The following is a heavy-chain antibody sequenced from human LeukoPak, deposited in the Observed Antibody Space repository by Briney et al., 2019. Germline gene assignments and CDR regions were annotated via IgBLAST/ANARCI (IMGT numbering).Heavy chain of an antibody. CDR3: ARDKSTSCYYFDY. J-gene: IGHJ4*02. Sequence: PGGSLRLSCEASGFTFSSHGMHWVRQAPGKGLEWVAVIWYDGSYKYYADSVKGRFTISRDNSNSTLYLQMNGLRAEDTAVYYCARDKSTSCYYFDYWGQGTLVTVSS. D-gene: IGHD2-2*01. V-gene: IGHV3-33*08. CDR2: IWYDGSYK. CDR1: GFTFSSHG.